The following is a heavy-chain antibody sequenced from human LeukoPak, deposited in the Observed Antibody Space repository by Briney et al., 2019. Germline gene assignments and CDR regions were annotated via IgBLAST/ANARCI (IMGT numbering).Heavy chain of an antibody. CDR2: IYYSGST. Sequence: SETLSLTCTVSGGSISSSSYYWGWIRQPPGKGLEWIGSIYYSGSTYYNPSLKSRVTIPVDTSKNQFSLKLSSVTAADTAVYYCARHEGYCSSTSCYRTEFDYWGQGTLVTVSS. D-gene: IGHD2-2*01. V-gene: IGHV4-39*01. CDR1: GGSISSSSYY. J-gene: IGHJ4*02. CDR3: ARHEGYCSSTSCYRTEFDY.